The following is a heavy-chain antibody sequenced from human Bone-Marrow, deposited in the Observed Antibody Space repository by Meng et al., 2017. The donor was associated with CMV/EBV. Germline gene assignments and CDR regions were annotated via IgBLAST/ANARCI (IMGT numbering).Heavy chain of an antibody. D-gene: IGHD6-13*01. CDR1: GFTVSSNY. CDR2: IYSGGST. Sequence: GGSLRLSCAASGFTVSSNYMSWVRQAPGKGLEWVSVIYSGGSTYYADSVKGRFTISRDNSKNTLYLQMNSLRAEDTAVYYCARVAVAAPWCYYYGMDVWGQGTTVTVSS. CDR3: ARVAVAAPWCYYYGMDV. V-gene: IGHV3-53*01. J-gene: IGHJ6*02.